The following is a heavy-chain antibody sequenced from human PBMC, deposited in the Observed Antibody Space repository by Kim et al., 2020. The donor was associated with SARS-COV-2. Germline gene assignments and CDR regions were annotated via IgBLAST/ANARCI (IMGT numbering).Heavy chain of an antibody. V-gene: IGHV3-53*01. Sequence: GGSLRLSCAASGFSVSRNYMSWVRQAPGKGLEWVSVLNSGGSIYYVDSVKGRFTISRDNSKNTLYLQMSSLRAEDTAVYYCARDYYASGVFDLWGQGTLVTVSS. J-gene: IGHJ4*02. CDR3: ARDYYASGVFDL. CDR2: LNSGGSI. D-gene: IGHD3-10*01. CDR1: GFSVSRNY.